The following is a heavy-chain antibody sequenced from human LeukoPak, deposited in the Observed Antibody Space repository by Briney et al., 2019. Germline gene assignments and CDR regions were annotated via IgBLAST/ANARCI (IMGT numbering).Heavy chain of an antibody. V-gene: IGHV4-34*01. CDR2: INHSGST. J-gene: IGHJ4*02. D-gene: IGHD3-22*01. CDR1: GGSFSGYY. Sequence: SETLSLTCAVYGGSFSGYYWSWIRQPPGKGLEWIGEINHSGSTNYNPSLKSRVTISVDTSKNQFSLKLSSVTAADTAVYYCARVGLRAYYYDSSGYYFWGQGTLVTVSS. CDR3: ARVGLRAYYYDSSGYYF.